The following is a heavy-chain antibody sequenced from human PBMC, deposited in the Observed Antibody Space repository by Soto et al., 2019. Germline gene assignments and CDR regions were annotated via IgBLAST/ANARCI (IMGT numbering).Heavy chain of an antibody. J-gene: IGHJ4*02. CDR3: ARALPPPAYGGNSYYFDY. Sequence: NPSETLSLTCTVSGGSISSYYWSWIRQPAGKGLEWIGRIYTSGSTNYNPSLKSRVTMSVDTSKNQFSLKLSSVTAADTAVYYCARALPPPAYGGNSYYFDYWGQGTLVTVSS. CDR2: IYTSGST. CDR1: GGSISSYY. D-gene: IGHD2-21*02. V-gene: IGHV4-4*07.